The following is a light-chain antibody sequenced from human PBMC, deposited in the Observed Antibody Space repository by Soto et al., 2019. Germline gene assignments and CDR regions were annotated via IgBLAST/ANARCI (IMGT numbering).Light chain of an antibody. V-gene: IGKV3-20*01. CDR3: QQYGSSSRT. CDR1: QSFNNNY. CDR2: GSS. Sequence: EVVLTQSPGTLSLSPGERATLSCRASQSFNNNYLSWYQQKPGQAPRLLIYGSSIRATVIPDRFIGIGSGTDFNLTISRLEPEDFAVYYCQQYGSSSRTFGGGPKVEIK. J-gene: IGKJ4*01.